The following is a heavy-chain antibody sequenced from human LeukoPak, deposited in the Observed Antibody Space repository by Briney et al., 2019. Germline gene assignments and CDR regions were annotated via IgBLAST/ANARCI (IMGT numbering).Heavy chain of an antibody. CDR2: INHSGST. Sequence: SETLSLTCAVYGGSFSGYYWSWIRQPPGKGLEWIGEINHSGSTNYNPSLKSRVTISVDTSKNQFSLKLSSVTAADRAVYYCARGTTAVVNFDYWGQGTLVTVSS. D-gene: IGHD4-23*01. J-gene: IGHJ4*02. CDR3: ARGTTAVVNFDY. V-gene: IGHV4-34*01. CDR1: GGSFSGYY.